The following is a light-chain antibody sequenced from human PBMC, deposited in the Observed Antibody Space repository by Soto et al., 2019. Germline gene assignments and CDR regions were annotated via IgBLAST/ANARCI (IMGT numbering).Light chain of an antibody. J-gene: IGKJ5*01. V-gene: IGKV3-20*01. CDR2: GAS. CDR3: QQHGGSPIT. Sequence: EIVLTQSPGTLSLSPGERATLSCRASQSVSSTYLAWYQQAPGQAPRLLIYGASSRATGIPDRFSGSGSGTDFTLTISRLEPEDFALYYCQQHGGSPITFGQGTRLEMK. CDR1: QSVSSTY.